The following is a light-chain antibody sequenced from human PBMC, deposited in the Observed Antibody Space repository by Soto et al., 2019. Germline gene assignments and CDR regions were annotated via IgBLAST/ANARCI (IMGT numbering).Light chain of an antibody. CDR3: QQYYSPPLT. V-gene: IGKV4-1*01. Sequence: DIVMTQSPDSLAVSLGERATMNCKCSRSVLYKSNNKNHLAWYQQKPGQPPQLIIYWASTRESGVPDRFSGSGSGTDFILTISSLQAEDVAVYYCQQYYSPPLTFGGGTKVEIK. CDR1: RSVLYKSNNKNH. CDR2: WAS. J-gene: IGKJ4*01.